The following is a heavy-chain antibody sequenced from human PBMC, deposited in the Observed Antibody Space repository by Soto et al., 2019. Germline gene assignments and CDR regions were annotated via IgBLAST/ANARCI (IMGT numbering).Heavy chain of an antibody. CDR3: ARETGITGIGQFDY. CDR2: INPNSGGT. J-gene: IGHJ4*02. CDR1: GYTFTGYY. V-gene: IGHV1-2*04. Sequence: ASVKVSCKASGYTFTGYYMHWVRQAPGQGLEWMGWINPNSGGTNYAQKFQGWVTMTRDTSISTAYMELSRLRSDDTAVYYCARETGITGIGQFDYWGQGTLVTVSS. D-gene: IGHD1-20*01.